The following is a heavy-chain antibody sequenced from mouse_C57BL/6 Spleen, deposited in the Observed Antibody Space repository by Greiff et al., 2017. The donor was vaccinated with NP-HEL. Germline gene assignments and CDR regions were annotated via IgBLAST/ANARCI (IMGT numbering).Heavy chain of an antibody. V-gene: IGHV14-1*01. D-gene: IGHD1-1*01. CDR1: GFNIKDYY. CDR3: STVVATGDFDY. J-gene: IGHJ2*01. Sequence: EVQLQQSGAELVRPGASVKLSCTASGFNIKDYYMHWVKQRPEQGLEWIGRIDPEDGDTEYAPKFQGKATMTADTSSNTAYLQLSSLTSEDTAFYYCSTVVATGDFDYWGQGTTLTVSS. CDR2: IDPEDGDT.